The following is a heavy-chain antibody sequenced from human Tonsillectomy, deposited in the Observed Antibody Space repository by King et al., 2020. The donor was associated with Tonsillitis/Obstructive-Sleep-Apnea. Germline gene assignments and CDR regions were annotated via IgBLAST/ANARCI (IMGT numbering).Heavy chain of an antibody. Sequence: QLVQSGAEVKKPGESLKISCEGSGYSFTTYWIVWVRQMPGKGLEWMGIIYPGDSDTSYSPSFQGQCTISADKSISPAYLQGSSLKASDTAMYYCARHRTSGSLEPGGYWGQGTLVTVSS. J-gene: IGHJ4*02. CDR1: GYSFTTYW. V-gene: IGHV5-51*01. CDR3: ARHRTSGSLEPGGY. D-gene: IGHD1-26*01. CDR2: IYPGDSDT.